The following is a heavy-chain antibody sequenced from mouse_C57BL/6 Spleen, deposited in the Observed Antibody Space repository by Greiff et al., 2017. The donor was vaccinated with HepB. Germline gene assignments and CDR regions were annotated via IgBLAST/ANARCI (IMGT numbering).Heavy chain of an antibody. CDR1: GYTFTDYN. V-gene: IGHV1-22*01. D-gene: IGHD1-1*01. Sequence: EVQLQQSGPELVKPGASVKMSCKASGYTFTDYNMHWVKQSHGKSLEWIGYINPNNGGTSYNQKFKGKATLTVNKSSSTAYMELRSLTSEDSAVYYCAREYYGSSYLAYWGQGTLVTVSA. J-gene: IGHJ3*01. CDR3: AREYYGSSYLAY. CDR2: INPNNGGT.